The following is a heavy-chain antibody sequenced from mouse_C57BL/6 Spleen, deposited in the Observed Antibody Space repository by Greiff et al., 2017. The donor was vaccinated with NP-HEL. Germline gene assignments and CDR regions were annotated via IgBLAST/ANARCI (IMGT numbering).Heavy chain of an antibody. CDR3: ARSPYGNYGDYAMDY. J-gene: IGHJ4*01. D-gene: IGHD2-1*01. CDR2: IYPGSGNT. Sequence: QVQLQQSGAELVRPGASVKLSCKASGYTFTDYYINWVKQRPGQGLEWIARIYPGSGNTYYNEKFKGKATLTAEKSSSTAYMQLSSLTSEDSAVYFCARSPYGNYGDYAMDYWGQGTSVTVSS. V-gene: IGHV1-76*01. CDR1: GYTFTDYY.